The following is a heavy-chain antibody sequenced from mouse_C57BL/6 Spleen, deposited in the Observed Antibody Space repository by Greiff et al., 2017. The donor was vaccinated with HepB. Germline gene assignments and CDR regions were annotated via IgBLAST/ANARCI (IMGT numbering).Heavy chain of an antibody. CDR3: ARSASYYGNLNYFDY. CDR1: GYAFSSYW. J-gene: IGHJ2*01. V-gene: IGHV1-80*01. D-gene: IGHD2-10*01. CDR2: IYPGDGDT. Sequence: VKLQQSGAELVKPGASVKISCKASGYAFSSYWMNWVKQRPGKGLEWIGQIYPGDGDTNYNGKFKGKATLTADKSSSTAYMQLSSLTSEDSAVYFCARSASYYGNLNYFDYWGQGTTLTVSS.